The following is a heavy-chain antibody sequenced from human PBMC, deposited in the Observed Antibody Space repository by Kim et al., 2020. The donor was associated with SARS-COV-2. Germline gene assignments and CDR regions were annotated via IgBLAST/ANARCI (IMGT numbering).Heavy chain of an antibody. CDR1: GFTFNDYS. J-gene: IGHJ4*02. D-gene: IGHD5-12*01. CDR3: AREAYSGYGEGFFYFDY. V-gene: IGHV3-11*04. CDR2: ISSSGSTI. Sequence: GGSLRLSCAASGFTFNDYSMSWIRQAPGKGLEWVSYISSSGSTIYYADSVTGRFTISRDNAKNSLYLQMNSLRAEDTAVYYCAREAYSGYGEGFFYFDYWGQGTLGTVAS.